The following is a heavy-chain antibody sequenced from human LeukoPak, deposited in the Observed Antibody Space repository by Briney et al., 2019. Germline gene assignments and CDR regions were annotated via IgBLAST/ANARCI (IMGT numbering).Heavy chain of an antibody. CDR3: ATVFQQRGYYYMDV. V-gene: IGHV1-24*01. J-gene: IGHJ6*03. Sequence: ASVKVSCKASGYTFTGYYMHWVRQAPGKGLEWLGGLDPEGGGLIYAQNFQGRVIMTEDTSTDTAYTELSSLKSEDTGVYYCATVFQQRGYYYMDVWGKGTTVTVSS. CDR2: LDPEGGGL. CDR1: GYTFTGYY. D-gene: IGHD6-13*01.